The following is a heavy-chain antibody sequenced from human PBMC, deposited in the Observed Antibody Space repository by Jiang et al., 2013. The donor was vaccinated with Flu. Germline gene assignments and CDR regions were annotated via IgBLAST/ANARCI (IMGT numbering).Heavy chain of an antibody. CDR3: AKGGLAVAGTPHDAFDI. Sequence: VQLLESGGGLVKPGGSLRLSCAASGFTFDDYAMHWVRQAPGKGLEWVSGISWNSGSIGYADSVKGRFTISRDNAKNSLYLQMNSLRAEDTALYYCAKGGLAVAGTPHDAFDIWGQGTMVTVSS. CDR2: ISWNSGSI. V-gene: IGHV3-9*01. D-gene: IGHD6-19*01. CDR1: GFTFDDYA. J-gene: IGHJ3*02.